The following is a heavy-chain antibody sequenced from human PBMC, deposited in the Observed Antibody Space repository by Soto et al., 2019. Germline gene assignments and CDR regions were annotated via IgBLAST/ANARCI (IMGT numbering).Heavy chain of an antibody. D-gene: IGHD2-21*01. CDR2: IYWDDDK. J-gene: IGHJ3*02. V-gene: IGHV2-5*02. CDR3: AHSRTPLKIPIDAFDI. CDR1: GFSLSTSGVG. Sequence: QITLKESGPTLVKPTQTLTLTCTFSGFSLSTSGVGVCWIRQPPGTALEWLALIYWDDDKRYSPSLKSRLTITKDTSKNQVVLPMTNMDPVETATYYCAHSRTPLKIPIDAFDIWGQGTMVTVSS.